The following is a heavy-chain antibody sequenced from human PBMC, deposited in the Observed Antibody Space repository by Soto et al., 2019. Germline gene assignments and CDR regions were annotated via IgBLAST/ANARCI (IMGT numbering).Heavy chain of an antibody. V-gene: IGHV4-59*01. CDR1: GGSISSYY. D-gene: IGHD1-26*01. Sequence: QVQLQESGPGLVKPSETLSLTCTVSGGSISSYYWSWIRQPPGKALEWIGYIYYSGSTNYNPSLNSRVTISVDTSKNQYSLKLSSATAADTAVYYCARAWDRVFDYRGQGTLVSVSS. CDR3: ARAWDRVFDY. J-gene: IGHJ4*02. CDR2: IYYSGST.